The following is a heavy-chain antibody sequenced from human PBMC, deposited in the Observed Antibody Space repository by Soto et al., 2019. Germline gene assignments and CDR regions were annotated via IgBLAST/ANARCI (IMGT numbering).Heavy chain of an antibody. CDR2: IDTDVYKS. V-gene: IGHV3-74*03. CDR1: GFSFRDYW. J-gene: IGHJ4*02. Sequence: WGSLRLSCAASGFSFRDYWMHWVRQVPGKGLEWVSRIDTDVYKSTYANAVKGRFITTRDNAKTTLYLEMNSLSAEDTALYYCARGLRPSGYSNSRARVPSDYWGQGTKVTVSS. D-gene: IGHD5-18*01. CDR3: ARGLRPSGYSNSRARVPSDY.